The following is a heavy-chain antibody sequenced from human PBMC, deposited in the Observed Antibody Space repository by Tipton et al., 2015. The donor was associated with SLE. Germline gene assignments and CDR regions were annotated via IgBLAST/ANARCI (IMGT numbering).Heavy chain of an antibody. CDR3: ARDSLSGDNWFDP. CDR2: IYNSGST. CDR1: GASIRSYY. V-gene: IGHV4-59*01. J-gene: IGHJ5*01. Sequence: LRLSCTVSGASIRSYYWSWIRQPPGKGLEWIGNIYNSGSTNYNPSLKSRVTMSLDTSKNQFSLKLSSVTAADTAVYYCARDSLSGDNWFDPWGQGTPVTVSS. D-gene: IGHD1-1*01.